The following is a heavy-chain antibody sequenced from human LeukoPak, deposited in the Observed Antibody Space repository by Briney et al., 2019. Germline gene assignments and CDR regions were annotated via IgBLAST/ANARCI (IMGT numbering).Heavy chain of an antibody. V-gene: IGHV3-48*01. CDR2: ISSSGTT. J-gene: IGHJ2*01. CDR1: GFTFSSYI. CDR3: ARGSMIIVADWYFDL. Sequence: GGSLRLSCAASGFTFSSYIMNWVRQAPGKGLEWVSFISSSGTTYYADSVKGRFTISRDNAKSSVYLQLNSPRGEDTAVYYCARGSMIIVADWYFDLWGRGTLVTVSS. D-gene: IGHD3-22*01.